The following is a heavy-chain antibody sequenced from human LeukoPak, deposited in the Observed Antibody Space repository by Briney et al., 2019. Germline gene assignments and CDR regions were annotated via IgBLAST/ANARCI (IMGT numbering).Heavy chain of an antibody. V-gene: IGHV1-18*01. CDR3: ARASSSSTTFRYYFDY. D-gene: IGHD6-6*01. CDR2: ISAYNGNT. CDR1: GYTFTSYG. Sequence: ASVKVSCKASGYTFTSYGISWVRQAPGQGLEWMGWISAYNGNTNYAQKLQGRVTMTTDTSTSTAYMELSRLRSDDTAVYYCARASSSSTTFRYYFDYWGQGTLVTVSS. J-gene: IGHJ4*02.